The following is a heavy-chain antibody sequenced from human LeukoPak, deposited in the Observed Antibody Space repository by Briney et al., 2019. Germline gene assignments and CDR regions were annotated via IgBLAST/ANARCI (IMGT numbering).Heavy chain of an antibody. D-gene: IGHD6-19*01. CDR3: ARGGWYDAFDI. Sequence: GGSLRLSCAASGFTFSDYYMSWIRQAPGKGLEWVSYISSSGSAIYYADSVKGRLSMSRDNAKNSLYLQMTSLRVEDMAVYYCARGGWYDAFDIWGQGTMVTVSS. CDR2: ISSSGSAI. CDR1: GFTFSDYY. V-gene: IGHV3-11*04. J-gene: IGHJ3*02.